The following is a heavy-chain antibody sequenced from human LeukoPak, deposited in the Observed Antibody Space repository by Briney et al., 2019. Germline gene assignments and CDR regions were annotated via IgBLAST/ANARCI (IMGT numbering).Heavy chain of an antibody. CDR2: INPNDGDT. J-gene: IGHJ4*02. CDR1: GYTFTDYY. D-gene: IGHD2-15*01. Sequence: GASVKVSGKASGYTFTDYYMHWVRQAPGQGFEWMGWINPNDGDTNYAQKFQGRVTMTRDTSISTAHMEVSRLRSDDTAVYYCARANFLYRTSSSCLFDYWGQGTLVTVSS. CDR3: ARANFLYRTSSSCLFDY. V-gene: IGHV1-2*02.